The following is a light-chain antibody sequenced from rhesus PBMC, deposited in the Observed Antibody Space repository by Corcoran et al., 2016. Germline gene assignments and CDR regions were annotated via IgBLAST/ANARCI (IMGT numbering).Light chain of an antibody. J-gene: IGKJ3*01. V-gene: IGKV1-22*01. CDR1: QDISSW. CDR3: QQYNNRPFT. CDR2: RTS. Sequence: DIEMTQSPSSLSTSVGDTITITCRASQDISSWLAWYQQKPGTAPKLLIYRTSSLKSGVPSRFSGSGSGTDFTLTISSLESEDFATYYCQQYNNRPFTFGPGTKLDVK.